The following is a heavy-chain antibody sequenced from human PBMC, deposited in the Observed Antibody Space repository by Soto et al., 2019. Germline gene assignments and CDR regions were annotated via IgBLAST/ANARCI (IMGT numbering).Heavy chain of an antibody. Sequence: QVQLVQSGAEVKKPGSSVKVSCKASGGTFSSYAISWVRQAPGQGLEWMGGIIPIFGTANYAQKFQGRVTITANENKRTEYMEMSSRRAEDTVVYYGAGEDTRVRGGGEYGMDVWGQGTTVTVSS. CDR2: IIPIFGTA. J-gene: IGHJ6*02. CDR3: AGEDTRVRGGGEYGMDV. CDR1: GGTFSSYA. V-gene: IGHV1-69*01. D-gene: IGHD3-16*01.